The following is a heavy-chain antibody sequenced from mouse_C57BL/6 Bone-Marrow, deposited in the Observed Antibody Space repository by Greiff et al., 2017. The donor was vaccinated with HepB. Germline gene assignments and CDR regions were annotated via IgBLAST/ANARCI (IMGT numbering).Heavy chain of an antibody. CDR2: IWRGGST. J-gene: IGHJ4*01. Sequence: VQRVESGPGLVQPSQSLSITCTVSGFSLTSYGVHWVRQSPGKGLEWLGVIWRGGSTDYNAAFMSRLSITKDNSKSQVFFKMNSLQADDTAIYYCAKKIDEDYDARDYWGQGTAVTVSS. CDR3: AKKIDEDYDARDY. CDR1: GFSLTSYG. V-gene: IGHV2-5*01.